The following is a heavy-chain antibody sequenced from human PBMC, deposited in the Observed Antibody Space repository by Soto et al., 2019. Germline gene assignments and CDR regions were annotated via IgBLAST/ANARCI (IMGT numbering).Heavy chain of an antibody. CDR1: GFTFSSYA. CDR3: ARGRYSSGWYGPIYFDY. CDR2: ISYDGSNK. V-gene: IGHV3-30-3*01. J-gene: IGHJ4*02. Sequence: PGGSLRLCWAASGFTFSSYAMHWVRQAPGKGLEWVAVISYDGSNKYYADSVKGRFTISRDNSKNTLYLQMNSLRAEDTAVYYCARGRYSSGWYGPIYFDYCGPGTLVTVSS. D-gene: IGHD6-19*01.